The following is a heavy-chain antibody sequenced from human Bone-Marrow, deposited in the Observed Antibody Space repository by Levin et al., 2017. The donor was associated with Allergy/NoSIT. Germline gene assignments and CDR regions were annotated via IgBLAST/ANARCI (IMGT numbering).Heavy chain of an antibody. V-gene: IGHV3-23*01. CDR3: ATDPPTMRWAFDY. J-gene: IGHJ4*02. Sequence: SCAASGFTFSSYAMSWVRLAPGKGLEWLSAITGPGGTTYYADSVKGRFTISRDNSKNTLYLQVNSLRAEDTAIYYCATDPPTMRWAFDYWGQGTLVTVSS. D-gene: IGHD2-2*01. CDR1: GFTFSSYA. CDR2: ITGPGGTT.